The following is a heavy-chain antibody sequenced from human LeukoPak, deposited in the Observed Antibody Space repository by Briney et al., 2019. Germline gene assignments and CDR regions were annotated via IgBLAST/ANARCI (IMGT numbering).Heavy chain of an antibody. Sequence: KNGESLKISCKGSGYSFTSYWIGWVRQMPGKGLEWMGFIYPGDSDTRYSPSFQGQVTILADKSISTAYLQWSSLKASDTAMYYCAVVLGYCSSTSCYDFDYWGQGTLVTVSS. D-gene: IGHD2-2*01. CDR1: GYSFTSYW. V-gene: IGHV5-51*01. J-gene: IGHJ4*02. CDR3: AVVLGYCSSTSCYDFDY. CDR2: IYPGDSDT.